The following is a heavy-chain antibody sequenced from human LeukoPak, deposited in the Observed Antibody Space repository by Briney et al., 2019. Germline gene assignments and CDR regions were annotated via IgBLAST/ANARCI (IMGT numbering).Heavy chain of an antibody. CDR1: GGTFSSYA. Sequence: ASVKVSCQASGGTFSSYAISWVRQAPGQGLEWMGGIIPIFGTANYAQKFQGRVTITADKSTSTAYMELSSLRSEDTAVYYCARAGPGYSYGAPVDYWGQGTLVTVSS. J-gene: IGHJ4*02. V-gene: IGHV1-69*06. CDR2: IIPIFGTA. CDR3: ARAGPGYSYGAPVDY. D-gene: IGHD5-18*01.